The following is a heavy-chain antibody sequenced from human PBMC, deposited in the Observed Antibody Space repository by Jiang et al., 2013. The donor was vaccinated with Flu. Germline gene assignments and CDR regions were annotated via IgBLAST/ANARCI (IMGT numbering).Heavy chain of an antibody. V-gene: IGHV4-34*01. Sequence: LLKPSETLSLTCAVYGGPFTASWCNWIRQPPGKGRGVGWGKYNHSGSTNYNPSLKSRVSISVDTSRNQFSLNLTSVTAADTAVYYCARLRYRRFGEVRESWYYYGMDVWGQGTTVTVSS. CDR3: ARLRYRRFGEVRESWYYYGMDV. CDR2: YNHSGST. D-gene: IGHD3-10*01. CDR1: GGPFTASW. J-gene: IGHJ6*02.